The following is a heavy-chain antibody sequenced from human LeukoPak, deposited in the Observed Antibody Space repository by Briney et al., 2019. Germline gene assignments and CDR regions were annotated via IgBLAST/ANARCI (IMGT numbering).Heavy chain of an antibody. CDR3: ARESPQWLVRGDAFDI. CDR2: INHSGST. J-gene: IGHJ3*02. V-gene: IGHV4-34*01. CDR1: GGSFSGYY. Sequence: PSETLSLTCAVYGGSFSGYYWSWIRQPPGKGLEWIGEINHSGSTNYNPSLKSRVTMSVDTSKNRFSLKLSSVTAADTAVYYCARESPQWLVRGDAFDIWGQGTMVTVSS. D-gene: IGHD6-19*01.